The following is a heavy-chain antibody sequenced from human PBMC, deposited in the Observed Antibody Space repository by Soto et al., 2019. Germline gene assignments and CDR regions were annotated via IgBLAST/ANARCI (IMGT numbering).Heavy chain of an antibody. CDR1: GFTFSSYG. Sequence: EVQLFESGGGLVQPGGSLRLSWAAAGFTFSSYGMTWVRQSPGKGLEWVSFSSATGAGTYYADSEKGRFTISRDNSKNALYLQMTSLRADDTAVYYCAKDRRAGGNYGFYSDFWCPGALVLGSS. V-gene: IGHV3-23*01. D-gene: IGHD1-7*01. CDR3: AKDRRAGGNYGFYSDF. CDR2: SSATGAGT. J-gene: IGHJ4*02.